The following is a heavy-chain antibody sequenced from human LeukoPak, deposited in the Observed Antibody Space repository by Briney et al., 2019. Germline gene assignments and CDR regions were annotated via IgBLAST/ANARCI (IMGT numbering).Heavy chain of an antibody. CDR2: MLYRGST. CDR1: GVSISTTSYY. V-gene: IGHV4-39*01. D-gene: IGHD3-16*01. Sequence: SETLSLTCTVSGVSISTTSYYWGWIRQTPGKGLEWIGSMLYRGSTYYSPSLRSRVIISVDASKNQFFLTLSHVTAADTAVYYCARQGGWGGALSFFDSWGQGTLITVSS. J-gene: IGHJ4*02. CDR3: ARQGGWGGALSFFDS.